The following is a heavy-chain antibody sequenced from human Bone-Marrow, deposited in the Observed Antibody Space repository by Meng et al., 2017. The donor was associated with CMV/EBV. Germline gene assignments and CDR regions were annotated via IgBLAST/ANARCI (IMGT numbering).Heavy chain of an antibody. J-gene: IGHJ4*02. D-gene: IGHD1-1*01. CDR2: ISSSGSTI. Sequence: CAASGFTFSSYAMSWVRQAPGKGLEWVSYISSSGSTIYYTGSVKGRFTISRDNTKNSLYLQMNSLRDEDTAVYYCARGLETTGTPLDYWGQGTLVTVSS. CDR3: ARGLETTGTPLDY. V-gene: IGHV3-11*01. CDR1: GFTFSSYA.